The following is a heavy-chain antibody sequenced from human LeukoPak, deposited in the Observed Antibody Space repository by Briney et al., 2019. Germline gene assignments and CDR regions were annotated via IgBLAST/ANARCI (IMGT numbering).Heavy chain of an antibody. J-gene: IGHJ2*01. Sequence: GGSLRVSCAASGFPFSDYSMNWVRQAPGKGLEWVSSISGRSDYIYSADSVKGRFTISRDNAKNSLYLQMTSLRAEDTAVYFCVRDLVRGVHPVFYFDLWGRGTLVSVSP. D-gene: IGHD3-10*01. V-gene: IGHV3-21*01. CDR3: VRDLVRGVHPVFYFDL. CDR1: GFPFSDYS. CDR2: ISGRSDYI.